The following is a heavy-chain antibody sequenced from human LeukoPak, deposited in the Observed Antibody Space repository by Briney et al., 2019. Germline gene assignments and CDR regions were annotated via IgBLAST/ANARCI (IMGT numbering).Heavy chain of an antibody. Sequence: GESLKISFKGSGYSFTNYWIGWVRQMPGKGLEWIGIIYPGDAETRYSPSFQGQVTISADKSISTAYLQWSSVKASDTAMYYCARQHLYCSSTSWFDYWGQGTLVTFSS. CDR1: GYSFTNYW. CDR2: IYPGDAET. D-gene: IGHD2-2*01. CDR3: ARQHLYCSSTSWFDY. J-gene: IGHJ4*02. V-gene: IGHV5-51*01.